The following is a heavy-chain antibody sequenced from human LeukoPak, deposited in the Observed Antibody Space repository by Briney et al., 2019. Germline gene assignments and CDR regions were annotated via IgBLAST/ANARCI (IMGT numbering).Heavy chain of an antibody. CDR1: GGSISSNSDY. D-gene: IGHD6-13*01. Sequence: ASETLSLTCTVSGGSISSNSDYWSWIRQPAGKGLEWIGRIYTSGSTNYNPSLKSRVTMSVDTSKNQFSLKLSSVTAADTAVYYCARDGSSSWYGWFDPWGQGTLVTVSS. CDR2: IYTSGST. V-gene: IGHV4-61*02. CDR3: ARDGSSSWYGWFDP. J-gene: IGHJ5*02.